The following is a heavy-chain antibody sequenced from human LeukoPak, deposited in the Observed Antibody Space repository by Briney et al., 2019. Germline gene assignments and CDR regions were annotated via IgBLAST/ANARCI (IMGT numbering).Heavy chain of an antibody. CDR3: ARDRDSSGWYNWFDP. D-gene: IGHD6-19*01. CDR2: ISSSSSYI. CDR1: AFTFSSNS. Sequence: GGSLRLSSAAYAFTFSSNSINWVRQAPGKGLEWVSSISSSSSYIYYADSVKGRFTIARDNAKNSLYLQMNSLRAEDTAVYYCARDRDSSGWYNWFDPWGQGTLVTVSS. J-gene: IGHJ5*02. V-gene: IGHV3-21*01.